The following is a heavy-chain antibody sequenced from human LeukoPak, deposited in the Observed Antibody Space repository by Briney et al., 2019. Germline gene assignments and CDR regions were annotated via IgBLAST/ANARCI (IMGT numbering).Heavy chain of an antibody. J-gene: IGHJ3*01. CDR3: ARATIFGVVILD. CDR2: IYTSGST. Sequence: PSQTLSLTCTVSGGSISSGSYYWSWIRQPAGKGLEWIGRIYTSGSTYYSPSLKSRVTISVDTSKNQFSLKLSSVTAADTAVYYCARATIFGVVILDWGQGTMVTVSS. CDR1: GGSISSGSYY. V-gene: IGHV4-61*02. D-gene: IGHD3-3*01.